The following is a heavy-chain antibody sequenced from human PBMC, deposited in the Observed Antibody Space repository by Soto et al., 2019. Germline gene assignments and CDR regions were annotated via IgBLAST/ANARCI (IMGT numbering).Heavy chain of an antibody. CDR1: GFTVSSNY. J-gene: IGHJ4*02. V-gene: IGHV3-53*01. D-gene: IGHD5-18*01. CDR2: IYSGGST. CDR3: ASLSGWLWTDY. Sequence: EVQLVESGGGLIQPGGSLRLSCAASGFTVSSNYMSWVRQAPGKGLEGVSVIYSGGSTYYAASVKGRFTISRNNSKNTLYLQMNSLRAEDTAVYYCASLSGWLWTDYWGQGTLVTVSS.